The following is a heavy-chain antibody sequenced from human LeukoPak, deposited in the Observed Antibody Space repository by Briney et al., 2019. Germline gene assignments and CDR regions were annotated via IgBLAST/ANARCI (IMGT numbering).Heavy chain of an antibody. J-gene: IGHJ4*02. CDR1: GGSISSSSYY. CDR2: IYYSGST. D-gene: IGHD6-13*01. CDR3: ARRLSWFTVDYFDY. Sequence: SETLSLTCTVSGGSISSSSYYWGWIRQPPGKGLEWIGSIYYSGSTYYNPSLKSRVTISVDTSKNQFSLKLSSVTAADTAGYYCARRLSWFTVDYFDYWGQGTLVTVSS. V-gene: IGHV4-39*01.